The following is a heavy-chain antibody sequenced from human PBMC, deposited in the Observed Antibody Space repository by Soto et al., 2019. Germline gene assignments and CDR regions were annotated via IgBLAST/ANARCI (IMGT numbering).Heavy chain of an antibody. CDR3: VKDIEGYPTTWSDGMDF. V-gene: IGHV3-43*01. CDR2: ISWDGRVT. D-gene: IGHD2-15*01. J-gene: IGHJ4*02. Sequence: EVQLVEWGGPVVQPGGSLRLACAASGFNFDDYSMHWVCHAPEKGLEWVSLISWDGRVTSYADSVRGRFAMSRDKQENYLYLQMSSLTTYETAYYYCVKDIEGYPTTWSDGMDFWGRGALVPVSS. CDR1: GFNFDDYS.